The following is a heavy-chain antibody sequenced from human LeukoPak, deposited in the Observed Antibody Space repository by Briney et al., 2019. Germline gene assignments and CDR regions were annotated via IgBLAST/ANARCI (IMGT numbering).Heavy chain of an antibody. D-gene: IGHD3-10*01. CDR3: ARPGSRGFWYFDF. V-gene: IGHV4-59*08. CDR1: GGSISNYY. Sequence: SETLSLTCTVSGGSISNYYWSWIRQPPGKGLEWIGHIYYNGNTNYNPSLKSRVTISVDTSKNQFSLKLSSVTTADTAVYYCARPGSRGFWYFDFWGRGTLVTVSS. CDR2: IYYNGNT. J-gene: IGHJ2*01.